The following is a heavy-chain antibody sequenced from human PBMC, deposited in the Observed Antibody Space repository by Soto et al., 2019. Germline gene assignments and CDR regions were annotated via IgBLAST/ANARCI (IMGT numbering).Heavy chain of an antibody. Sequence: QMQLVQSGAEVKKPGASVKVSCKASGNTFTSYYMHWVRQDPGQGLEWMGIINPSGGTTRYAQKFQGRVTMTRDTSTSTVYMELSSLRSEDTAVYYCARDPGLPAAFNWLDPWGQGTLVTVSS. CDR2: INPSGGTT. J-gene: IGHJ5*02. V-gene: IGHV1-46*01. CDR3: ARDPGLPAAFNWLDP. CDR1: GNTFTSYY. D-gene: IGHD2-2*01.